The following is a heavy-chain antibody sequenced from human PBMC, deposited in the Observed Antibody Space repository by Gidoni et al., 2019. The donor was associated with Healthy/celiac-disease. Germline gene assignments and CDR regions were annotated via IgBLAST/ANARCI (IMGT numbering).Heavy chain of an antibody. Sequence: QVQLQESGPGLVKPSETLSLTCTVSGGSVSSGSYYWSWIRQPPGKGLEWIGYIYYSGSTNYNPSLKSRVTISVDTSKNQFSLKLSSVTAADTAVYYCARAMPPRYQYYFDYWGQGTLVTVSS. V-gene: IGHV4-61*01. CDR2: IYYSGST. J-gene: IGHJ4*02. CDR1: GGSVSSGSYY. CDR3: ARAMPPRYQYYFDY. D-gene: IGHD1-20*01.